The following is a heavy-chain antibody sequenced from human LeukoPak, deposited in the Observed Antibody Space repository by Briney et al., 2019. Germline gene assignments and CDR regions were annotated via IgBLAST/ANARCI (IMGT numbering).Heavy chain of an antibody. Sequence: NPGGSLRLSCAASGFTFSDYYMSWIRQAPGKGLEWVSYISSSGSTIYYADSVKGRFTISRDNAKNSLYLQMNSLRAEDTAVYYCARVGQWLVQYYFDYWGQGTLVTVSS. CDR3: ARVGQWLVQYYFDY. D-gene: IGHD6-19*01. J-gene: IGHJ4*02. CDR1: GFTFSDYY. CDR2: ISSSGSTI. V-gene: IGHV3-11*01.